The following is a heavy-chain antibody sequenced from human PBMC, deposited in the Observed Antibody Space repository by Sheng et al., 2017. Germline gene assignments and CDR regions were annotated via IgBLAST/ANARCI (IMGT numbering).Heavy chain of an antibody. V-gene: IGHV3-53*01. CDR3: ARDHEGRPFDD. CDR1: GFTVSDNH. J-gene: IGHJ4*02. Sequence: EVQLVESGGGLIQPGGSLRLSCAASGFTVSDNHMSWVRQAPGKGLEWVSLIHTNGNTYYTDSVKGRFTISRDSSKNTLYLQMNSLRAEDTAVYYCARDHEGRPFDDWGQGTLVTVSS. D-gene: IGHD3-10*01. CDR2: IHTNGNT.